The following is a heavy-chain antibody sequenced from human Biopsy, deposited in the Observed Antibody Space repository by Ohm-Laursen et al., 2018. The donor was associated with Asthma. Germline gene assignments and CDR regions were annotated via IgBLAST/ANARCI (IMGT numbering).Heavy chain of an antibody. Sequence: SLRLSCSAPGFAVSRDYMFWVRQAPGKGLEWVSVIYSGGTSHTADSVRGWFTISRDFSKNTLHLQMHSLRVEDTAVYYCARGDSSGWSHYYFDYWGQGTLVTVSS. CDR2: IYSGGTS. CDR1: GFAVSRDY. D-gene: IGHD6-19*01. CDR3: ARGDSSGWSHYYFDY. J-gene: IGHJ4*02. V-gene: IGHV3-53*01.